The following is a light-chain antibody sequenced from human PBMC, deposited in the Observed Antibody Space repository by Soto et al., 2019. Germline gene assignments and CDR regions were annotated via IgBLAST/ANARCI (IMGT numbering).Light chain of an antibody. J-gene: IGLJ1*01. CDR1: NSNIGNNY. CDR3: CSNADSSTYV. Sequence: QSVLTQPPSVSAAPGQRVTISCSGSNSNIGNNYVSWYQQFPGTAPKVLIYDNNKRPSGIPDRFSGSKSATSATLVITGLQTGDEADYYCCSNADSSTYVFGTGTKLTVL. V-gene: IGLV1-51*01. CDR2: DNN.